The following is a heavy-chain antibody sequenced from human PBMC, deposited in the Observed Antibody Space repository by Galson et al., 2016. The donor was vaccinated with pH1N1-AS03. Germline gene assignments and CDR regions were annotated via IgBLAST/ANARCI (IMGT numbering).Heavy chain of an antibody. V-gene: IGHV1-18*04. D-gene: IGHD3-22*01. CDR2: ISANNGNT. J-gene: IGHJ3*02. Sequence: SVKVSCKASGDTFTMYAISWVRQAPGQRPEWMGWISANNGNTNYAQKFQGRVTMTTDTSTSTAYMELRSLGSDDTAVYYCVIKKYDSPSIRTRWFVFDIWGKGTKVIVSS. CDR3: VIKKYDSPSIRTRWFVFDI. CDR1: GDTFTMYA.